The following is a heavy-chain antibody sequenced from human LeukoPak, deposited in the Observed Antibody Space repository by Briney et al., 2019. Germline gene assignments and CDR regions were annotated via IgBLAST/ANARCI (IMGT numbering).Heavy chain of an antibody. Sequence: EASVKVSCKASGGTFSSYAISWVRQAPGQGLEWMGGIIPIFGTANYAQKFQGRVTITADESTSTAYMELSSLRSEDTAVYYCARSESVRFLEWLCLKYWGQGTLVTVSS. J-gene: IGHJ4*02. CDR1: GGTFSSYA. D-gene: IGHD3-3*01. CDR3: ARSESVRFLEWLCLKY. V-gene: IGHV1-69*01. CDR2: IIPIFGTA.